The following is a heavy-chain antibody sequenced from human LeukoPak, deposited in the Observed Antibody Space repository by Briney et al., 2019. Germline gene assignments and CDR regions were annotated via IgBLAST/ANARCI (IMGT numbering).Heavy chain of an antibody. CDR3: ARHYGGSGSLHFDY. CDR1: GGSITSTNYY. D-gene: IGHD3-10*01. Sequence: SETLSLTCTVSGGSITSTNYYWSWVRQSPGQGLEWIASIYYSGITHYSSPLKGRVTISIDTSKKQFSLKLRSETAADTAVYYCARHYGGSGSLHFDYWGQGTLVTVSS. J-gene: IGHJ4*02. V-gene: IGHV4-39*01. CDR2: IYYSGIT.